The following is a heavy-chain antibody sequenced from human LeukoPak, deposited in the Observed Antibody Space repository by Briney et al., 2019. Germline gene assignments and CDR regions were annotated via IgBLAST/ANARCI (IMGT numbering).Heavy chain of an antibody. CDR3: AELGITMIGGV. Sequence: GGSLRLSCAASGFTFTNYWMSWVRQAPGKGLEWVANIKQDGSDKFYVDSVKGRFTISRDNAKNSLSLQMNNLRGEDTAVYYCAELGITMIGGVWGKGTTVTISS. CDR2: IKQDGSDK. D-gene: IGHD3-10*02. V-gene: IGHV3-7*01. J-gene: IGHJ6*04. CDR1: GFTFTNYW.